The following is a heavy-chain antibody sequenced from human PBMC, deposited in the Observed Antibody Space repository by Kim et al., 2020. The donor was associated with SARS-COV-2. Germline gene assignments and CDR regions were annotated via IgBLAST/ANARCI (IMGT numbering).Heavy chain of an antibody. Sequence: SVKVSCKASGGTFSSYAISWVRQAPGQGLEWMGGIIPIFGTANYAQKFQGRVTITADESTSTAYMELSSLRSEDTAVNYCARDDVVVPAAFGRDYDYYGMDVWGQGTTVTVSS. CDR1: GGTFSSYA. D-gene: IGHD2-2*01. CDR3: ARDDVVVPAAFGRDYDYYGMDV. CDR2: IIPIFGTA. V-gene: IGHV1-69*13. J-gene: IGHJ6*02.